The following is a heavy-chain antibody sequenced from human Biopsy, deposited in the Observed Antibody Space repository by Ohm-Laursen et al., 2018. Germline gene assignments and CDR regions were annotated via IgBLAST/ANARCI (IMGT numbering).Heavy chain of an antibody. CDR3: VKDRGGARASFHY. CDR2: INRDSDTA. D-gene: IGHD3-16*01. V-gene: IGHV3-9*01. Sequence: SLRLSCTASGFIFDDYDMHWVRHAPGKGLEWVSRINRDSDTADYVDSVRGRFTISRDNARKTLFLQMNSLRPEDTALYYCVKDRGGARASFHYWGQGIRVAVSS. CDR1: GFIFDDYD. J-gene: IGHJ4*02.